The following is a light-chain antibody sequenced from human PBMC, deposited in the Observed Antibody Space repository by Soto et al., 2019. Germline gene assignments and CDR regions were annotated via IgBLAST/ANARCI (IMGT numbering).Light chain of an antibody. J-gene: IGKJ1*01. V-gene: IGKV1-5*03. CDR3: QQYYSYPWT. CDR1: QSFSAW. CDR2: KAS. Sequence: DIQMTQSPSTLSASVGDRVTITCRASQSFSAWLAWYQQKPGKAPKLLIYKASTLQSGVPSRFSGSESGTEFTLTISTLQSDDFATYYCQQYYSYPWTFGQGTKVEIK.